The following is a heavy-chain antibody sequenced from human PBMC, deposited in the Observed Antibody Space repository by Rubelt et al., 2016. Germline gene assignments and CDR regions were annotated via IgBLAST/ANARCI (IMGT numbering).Heavy chain of an antibody. V-gene: IGHV4-61*01. CDR2: IYYSGST. Sequence: QVQLQESGPGLVKPSETLSLTCTVSGGSVSSGSYYWSWIRQPPGKGLEWIGYIYYSGSTNYNPSLKGRVTIAVDTSKNQFSLKLSSVTAADTAVYYCARTAVPAAPDYYGMDVWGQGTTVTVSS. CDR1: GGSVSSGSYY. CDR3: ARTAVPAAPDYYGMDV. D-gene: IGHD2-2*01. J-gene: IGHJ6*02.